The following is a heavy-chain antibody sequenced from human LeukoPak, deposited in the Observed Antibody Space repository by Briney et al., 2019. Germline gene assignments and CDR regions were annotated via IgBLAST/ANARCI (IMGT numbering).Heavy chain of an antibody. D-gene: IGHD3-22*01. V-gene: IGHV4-34*01. CDR3: ARHDSSGPYNAFDI. Sequence: SETLSLTCAVYGGSFSGYYWSWIRQPPGKGLEWIGEINHSGSTNYNPSLKSRVTISVDTSKNQFSLKLSSVTAADTAVYYCARHDSSGPYNAFDIWGQGTMVIVSS. CDR2: INHSGST. J-gene: IGHJ3*02. CDR1: GGSFSGYY.